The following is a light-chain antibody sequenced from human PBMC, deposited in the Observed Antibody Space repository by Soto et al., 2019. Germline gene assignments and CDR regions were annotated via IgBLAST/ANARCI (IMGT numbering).Light chain of an antibody. Sequence: DIQMTQSPSTLSASVGDRVIITCRASQSISNSLAWYQQKAGKAPNLLIYKASSLKSGVPSRFSGSGSGTDFTLTISSLQPDDFATYYCRQYISYPVTFGGGTKVE. V-gene: IGKV1-5*03. CDR3: RQYISYPVT. CDR2: KAS. CDR1: QSISNS. J-gene: IGKJ4*01.